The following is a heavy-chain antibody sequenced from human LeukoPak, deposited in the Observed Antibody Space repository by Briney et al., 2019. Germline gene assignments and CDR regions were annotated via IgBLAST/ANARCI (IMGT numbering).Heavy chain of an antibody. D-gene: IGHD2-15*01. Sequence: KPSETLSLTCTVSGGSISSSSYYWGWIRQPPGKGLEWIGSIYYSGSTYYNPSLKSRVTISVDTSKNQFSLKLSSVTAADTAVYYCARHLGYCSGGSCYPVGGRLDPWGQGTLVTVSS. CDR1: GGSISSSSYY. CDR3: ARHLGYCSGGSCYPVGGRLDP. CDR2: IYYSGST. J-gene: IGHJ5*02. V-gene: IGHV4-39*01.